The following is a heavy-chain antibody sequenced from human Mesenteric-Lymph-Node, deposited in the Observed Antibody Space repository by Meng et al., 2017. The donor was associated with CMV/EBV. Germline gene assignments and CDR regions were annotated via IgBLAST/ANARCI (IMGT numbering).Heavy chain of an antibody. CDR2: ISAYNGNT. V-gene: IGHV1-18*01. J-gene: IGHJ4*02. D-gene: IGHD5-18*01. CDR1: GYTFTSYG. Sequence: ASVKVSCKASGYTFTSYGISWVRQAPGQGLEWMGWISAYNGNTNYAQKLQGRVTMTRNTSISTAYMELSSLRSEDTAVYYCARGWRQLWVKDYWGQGTLVTVSS. CDR3: ARGWRQLWVKDY.